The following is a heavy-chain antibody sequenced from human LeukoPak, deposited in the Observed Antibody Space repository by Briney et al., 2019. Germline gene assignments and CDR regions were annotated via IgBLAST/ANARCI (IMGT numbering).Heavy chain of an antibody. CDR2: MNPNSGNT. Sequence: GASVKVSCKASGYTFTSYDINWARQATGQGLEWMGWMNPNSGNTGYAQKFQGRVTMTRNTSISTAYMELSSLRSEDTAVYYCARVLMGAYCGGDCYYFDYWGQGTLVTVSS. J-gene: IGHJ4*02. CDR3: ARVLMGAYCGGDCYYFDY. V-gene: IGHV1-8*01. CDR1: GYTFTSYD. D-gene: IGHD2-21*01.